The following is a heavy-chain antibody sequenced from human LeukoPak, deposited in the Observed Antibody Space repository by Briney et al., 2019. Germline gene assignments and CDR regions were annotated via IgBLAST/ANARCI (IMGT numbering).Heavy chain of an antibody. CDR3: AKDRHAPGRYCSSTSCFPFDS. D-gene: IGHD2-2*01. CDR2: ISGSGGST. CDR1: GFTFNTYS. V-gene: IGHV3-23*01. Sequence: PGGSLRLSCAASGFTFNTYSMNWVRQAPGKGLEWVSGISGSGGSTYYADSVKGRFTISRDNTKNTLYLQMNSLRAEDTAVYYCAKDRHAPGRYCSSTSCFPFDSWGQGTLVTVSS. J-gene: IGHJ5*01.